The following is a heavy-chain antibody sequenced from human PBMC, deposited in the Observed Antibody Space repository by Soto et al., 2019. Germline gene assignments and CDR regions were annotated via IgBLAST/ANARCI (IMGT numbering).Heavy chain of an antibody. J-gene: IGHJ6*01. D-gene: IGHD2-21*01. CDR3: ARGGVVVDLRVKYDYGLDS. CDR2: IIPIFGTT. CDR1: GGTFSSYV. Sequence: QVQLVQSGAEVKKPGSSVKVSYKASGGTFSSYVINWVRQAPGEGLEWMGGIIPIFGTTNYAQKFQGRATITADASTRTAYLDLSGLRSEDTAVYYGARGGVVVDLRVKYDYGLDSWGQGTSVTVSS. V-gene: IGHV1-69*12.